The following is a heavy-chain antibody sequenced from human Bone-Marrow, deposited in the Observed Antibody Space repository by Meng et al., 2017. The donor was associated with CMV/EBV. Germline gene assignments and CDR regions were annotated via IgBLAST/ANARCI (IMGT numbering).Heavy chain of an antibody. CDR1: GYTLTDYY. Sequence: VQVVQSAAEMKDTGASVKVSCKAAGYTLTDYYIHWLRQAPGQWLEWMGWINPTTDTNDAPNFQGRVTMTRDMSINTAYMELSRLTSGDTAVYYCASSSGWSLFDYWGQGTLVTVSS. J-gene: IGHJ4*02. CDR2: INPTTDT. D-gene: IGHD6-19*01. V-gene: IGHV1-2*02. CDR3: ASSSGWSLFDY.